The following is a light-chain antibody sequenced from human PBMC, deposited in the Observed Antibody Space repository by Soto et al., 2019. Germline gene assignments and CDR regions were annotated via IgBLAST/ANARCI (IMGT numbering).Light chain of an antibody. Sequence: EVVLTQSPVSLSLSPGERATFSCRASQSVGSNFFAWYQQKPGQAPRLLIYCASSRTTGIPDRFSGSGSGTDFTLTISRLEPEDFAVYYCQQFESSVTFGQGTKVEI. CDR2: CAS. CDR1: QSVGSNF. J-gene: IGKJ1*01. V-gene: IGKV3-20*01. CDR3: QQFESSVT.